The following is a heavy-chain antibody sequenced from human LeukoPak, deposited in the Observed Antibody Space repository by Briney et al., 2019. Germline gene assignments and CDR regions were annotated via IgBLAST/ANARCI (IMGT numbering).Heavy chain of an antibody. V-gene: IGHV1-2*02. CDR1: GYTFIGYY. CDR2: INPNSGGT. CDR3: ARSPYDSSGYYNSPLFDY. J-gene: IGHJ4*02. D-gene: IGHD3-22*01. Sequence: ASVKVSCKASGYTFIGYYMHWVRQAPGQGLEWMGWINPNSGGTDYAQKFQGRVTMTRDTSISTAYMELSRLRSGDTAVYYCARSPYDSSGYYNSPLFDYWGQGTLVTVSS.